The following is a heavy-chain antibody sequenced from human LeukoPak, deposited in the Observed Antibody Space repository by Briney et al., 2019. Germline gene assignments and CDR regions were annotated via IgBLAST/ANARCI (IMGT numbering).Heavy chain of an antibody. D-gene: IGHD5-18*01. V-gene: IGHV1-46*01. CDR1: GYTLTSYY. CDR2: INPSGGST. Sequence: WASVKVSCKASGYTLTSYYMHWVRQAPGQGLEWMGIINPSGGSTSYAQKFQGRVTMTRDTSTSTVYMELSSLRSEDTAVYYCASDLGDTAMAIDYWGREPWSPSPQ. CDR3: ASDLGDTAMAIDY. J-gene: IGHJ4*02.